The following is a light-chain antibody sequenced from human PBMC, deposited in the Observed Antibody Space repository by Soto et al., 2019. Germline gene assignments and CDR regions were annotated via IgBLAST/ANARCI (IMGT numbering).Light chain of an antibody. CDR3: LQYGSSPYT. V-gene: IGKV3-20*01. Sequence: EIVLTQSPGTLSLSPGERATLSCRASQSVSSSYLAWYQQKPGQAPRPLIYVASSRATGIPDRFSGSGSGTDFTLTISRLEPEDFAVYDCLQYGSSPYTFGQGTKLEIK. J-gene: IGKJ2*01. CDR1: QSVSSSY. CDR2: VAS.